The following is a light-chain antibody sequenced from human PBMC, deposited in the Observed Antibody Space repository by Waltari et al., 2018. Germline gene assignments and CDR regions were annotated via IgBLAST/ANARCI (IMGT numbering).Light chain of an antibody. CDR2: GAS. V-gene: IGKV3-15*01. J-gene: IGKJ4*01. Sequence: EIVMTQSPATLSVSPGERATLSCKASQSIDNNLAWYQQKPGQAPRLLIYGASTRATGVPARFSGSGSGTEFTLTISSLQSEDCAVFYCQQYNRWPPLTFGGGTKVEI. CDR1: QSIDNN. CDR3: QQYNRWPPLT.